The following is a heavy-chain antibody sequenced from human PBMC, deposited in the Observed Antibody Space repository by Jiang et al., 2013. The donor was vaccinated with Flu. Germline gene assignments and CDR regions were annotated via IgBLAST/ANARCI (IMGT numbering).Heavy chain of an antibody. D-gene: IGHD4-17*01. V-gene: IGHV4-59*01. Sequence: KPSETLSLTCTVSGGSISSYYWSWIRQPPGKGLEWIGYIYYSGSTNYNPSLKSRVTISVDTSKNQFSLKLSSVTAADTAVYYCARDHGDYGWFDPWGQGTLVTVSS. J-gene: IGHJ5*02. CDR2: IYYSGST. CDR1: GGSISSYY. CDR3: ARDHGDYGWFDP.